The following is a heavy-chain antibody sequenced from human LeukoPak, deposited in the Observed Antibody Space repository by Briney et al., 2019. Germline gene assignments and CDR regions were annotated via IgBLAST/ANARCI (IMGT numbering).Heavy chain of an antibody. V-gene: IGHV4-59*11. Sequence: SETLSLTCTVSGGSISSHYWSWIRQPPGKGLEWIAYLFDSVNSKDNPSLQSRLTLSADTSKNQLSLRLSSVTAADTAVYYCATIKRGSIFGYFDFWGQGIKVTVSS. D-gene: IGHD5-18*01. CDR1: GGSISSHY. CDR3: ATIKRGSIFGYFDF. CDR2: LFDSVNS. J-gene: IGHJ4*02.